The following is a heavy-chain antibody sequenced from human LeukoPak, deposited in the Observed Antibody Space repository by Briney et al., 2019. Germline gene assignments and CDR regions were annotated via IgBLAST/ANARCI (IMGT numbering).Heavy chain of an antibody. D-gene: IGHD3-10*01. J-gene: IGHJ5*02. CDR1: GGSFSGYY. Sequence: ASETLSLTCAVYGGSFSGYYWSWIRQPPGKGLEWIGEINHSGSTNYNPSLKSRVTISADASKNQFSLKLSSVTAADTAVYYCARVGGDYGSGSYCLTSWGQGTLVTVSS. CDR3: ARVGGDYGSGSYCLTS. V-gene: IGHV4-34*01. CDR2: INHSGST.